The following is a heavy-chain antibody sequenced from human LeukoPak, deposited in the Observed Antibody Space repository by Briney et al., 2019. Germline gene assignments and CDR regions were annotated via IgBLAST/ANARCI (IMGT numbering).Heavy chain of an antibody. Sequence: GGSLRLSFAASGLTFITYSMNWVGQAPGKGRDWVSSISSSSSYIYYADSVKGRFTISRDNAKNSLYLQMNSLRAEDTAVYYCARDQGIAVAVGGYWGQGTLVTVSS. CDR3: ARDQGIAVAVGGY. CDR2: ISSSSSYI. J-gene: IGHJ4*02. CDR1: GLTFITYS. D-gene: IGHD6-19*01. V-gene: IGHV3-21*01.